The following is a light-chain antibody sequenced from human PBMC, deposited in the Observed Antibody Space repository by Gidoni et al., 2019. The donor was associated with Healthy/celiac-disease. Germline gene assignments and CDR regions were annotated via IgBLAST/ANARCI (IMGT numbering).Light chain of an antibody. Sequence: QSVLTQPPSASGTPGHGVTISCAGSSPNIGSNYVYWYQQLPGTAPKLLIYRNNQRPSGVPDRFSGSKSGTSASLAISGLRSEDEADYYCAAWDDSLSGPVFGGGTKLTVL. CDR3: AAWDDSLSGPV. V-gene: IGLV1-47*01. J-gene: IGLJ3*02. CDR1: SPNIGSNY. CDR2: RNN.